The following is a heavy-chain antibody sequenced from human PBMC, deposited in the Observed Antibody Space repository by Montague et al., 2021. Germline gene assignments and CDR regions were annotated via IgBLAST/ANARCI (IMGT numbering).Heavy chain of an antibody. CDR3: ATDPRNYDMLTCYYGFYYCGFDY. CDR2: INTSGNT. D-gene: IGHD3-9*01. Sequence: TLSLTCTVSGASITSGGYYWTWIRQPAGKGLEWIGRINTSGNTYYNPSLSSRVTILVDTSRNHFPLKLYSVTVADTATYFCATDPRNYDMLTCYYGFYYCGFDYWGQGTTVTVSS. CDR1: GASITSGGYY. V-gene: IGHV4-61*02. J-gene: IGHJ4*02.